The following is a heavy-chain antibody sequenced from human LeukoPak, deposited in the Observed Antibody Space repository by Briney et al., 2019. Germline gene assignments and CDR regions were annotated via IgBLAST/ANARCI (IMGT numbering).Heavy chain of an antibody. CDR2: IYHSGST. D-gene: IGHD3-22*01. Sequence: SETLSLTCTVSGGSISSYYWSWIRQPPGKGLEWIGYIYHSGSTYYNPSLKSRVTISVDRSKNQFSLKLSSVTAADTAVYYCARYYYDSSGYDYWGQGTLVTVSS. CDR1: GGSISSYY. CDR3: ARYYYDSSGYDY. V-gene: IGHV4-59*12. J-gene: IGHJ4*02.